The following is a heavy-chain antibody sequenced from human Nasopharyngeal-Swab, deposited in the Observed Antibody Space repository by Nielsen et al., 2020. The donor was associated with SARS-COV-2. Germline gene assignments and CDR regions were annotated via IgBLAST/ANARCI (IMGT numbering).Heavy chain of an antibody. CDR2: IYYSGST. Sequence: SETLSLTCTVSGGPISSGGYYWSWIRQHPGKGLEWIGYIYYSGSTHSNPSLKSPVTISVDTSKNQFSLKLSSVTAADTAVYYCARDQFARVPAATYYYYYGMDVWGQGTTVTVSS. D-gene: IGHD2-2*01. V-gene: IGHV4-31*01. J-gene: IGHJ6*02. CDR3: ARDQFARVPAATYYYYYGMDV. CDR1: GGPISSGGYY.